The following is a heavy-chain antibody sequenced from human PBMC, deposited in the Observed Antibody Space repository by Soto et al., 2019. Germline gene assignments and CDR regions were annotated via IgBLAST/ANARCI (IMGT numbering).Heavy chain of an antibody. Sequence: QVQLQQWGAGLLRPSETLSLTCAVYGGSFRDFYWSCLRQTPEKGLEWIGEINHSGDTKYNPSLESRVTISVDTSKNQFSLKVNFVTPADTAVYYCARTGGMDVWGPGATVTVSS. CDR2: INHSGDT. V-gene: IGHV4-34*01. CDR1: GGSFRDFY. J-gene: IGHJ6*02. CDR3: ARTGGMDV.